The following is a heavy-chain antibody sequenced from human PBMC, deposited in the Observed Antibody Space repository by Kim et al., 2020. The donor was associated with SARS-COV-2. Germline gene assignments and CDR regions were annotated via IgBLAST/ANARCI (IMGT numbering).Heavy chain of an antibody. CDR1: GYTFTSYY. V-gene: IGHV1-46*01. Sequence: ASVKVSCKASGYTFTSYYMHWVRQAPGQGLEWMGIINPSGGSTSYAQKFQGRVTMTRDTSTSTVYMELSSLRSEDTAVYYCARDFGGYCSGGSCYNYYYGMGVWGQGTTVTVSS. J-gene: IGHJ6*02. CDR2: INPSGGST. D-gene: IGHD2-15*01. CDR3: ARDFGGYCSGGSCYNYYYGMGV.